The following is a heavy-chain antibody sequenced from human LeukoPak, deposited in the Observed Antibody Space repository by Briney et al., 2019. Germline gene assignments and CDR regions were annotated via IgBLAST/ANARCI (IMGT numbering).Heavy chain of an antibody. V-gene: IGHV3-30*17. Sequence: GGSLGLPRAASGFPFSSYAMHWARQPPAKGLEGGAVIPYVGSNKYYEDSVKGRFTISRDNSKNTLYLQMNSLRAEDTAVYYCARDRYDSSGFYDAFDPWGQGTMVTVSS. D-gene: IGHD3-22*01. CDR3: ARDRYDSSGFYDAFDP. J-gene: IGHJ3*01. CDR2: IPYVGSNK. CDR1: GFPFSSYA.